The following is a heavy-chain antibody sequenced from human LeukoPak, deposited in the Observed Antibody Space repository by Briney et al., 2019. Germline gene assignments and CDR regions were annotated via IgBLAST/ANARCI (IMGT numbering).Heavy chain of an antibody. CDR2: IYSSGNT. J-gene: IGHJ4*02. CDR3: TRGTRSPDY. CDR1: GGSISSSRYY. V-gene: IGHV4-39*07. Sequence: SETLSLTCAVSGGSISSSRYYWGWIRQPPGKGLEWIGSIYSSGNTYYNPSLRSRVTISVDTSKIQFSLKLSSVTAADTAMYYCTRGTRSPDYWGQGTLVTVSS.